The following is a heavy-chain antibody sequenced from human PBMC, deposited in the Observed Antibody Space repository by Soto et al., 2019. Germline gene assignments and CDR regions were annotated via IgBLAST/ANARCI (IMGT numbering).Heavy chain of an antibody. D-gene: IGHD6-13*01. J-gene: IGHJ6*02. V-gene: IGHV5-51*01. CDR2: IYPGDSDT. Sequence: GESLKISCEGSGYSFTTYWIAWVRQMPGKGLEWMGIIYPGDSDTRYSPSFQGQVTISADKSISTAYLQWSSLKASDTAMYYCARPRSSSRNYYGMDVWGQGTTVTVSS. CDR1: GYSFTTYW. CDR3: ARPRSSSRNYYGMDV.